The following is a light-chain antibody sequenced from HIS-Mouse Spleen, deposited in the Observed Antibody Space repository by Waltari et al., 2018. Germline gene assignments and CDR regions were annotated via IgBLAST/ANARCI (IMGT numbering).Light chain of an antibody. CDR3: QQSYSTPLT. Sequence: DIQMTQSPSSLSASVGDRVTITCRASQSISSYLNWYQQKPGKAPKLLIYAASSLKSGVPSRFSGSGSGTDFTLTISSLQPEDFATYYCQQSYSTPLTFGGVTKVEIK. CDR2: AAS. CDR1: QSISSY. V-gene: IGKV1-39*01. J-gene: IGKJ4*01.